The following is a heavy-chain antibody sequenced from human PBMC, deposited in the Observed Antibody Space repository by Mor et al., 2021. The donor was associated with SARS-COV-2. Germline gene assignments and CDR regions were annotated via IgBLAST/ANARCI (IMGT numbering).Heavy chain of an antibody. J-gene: IGHJ4*02. V-gene: IGHV3-72*01. Sequence: NSYTTEYAASVRGRFTISRDDSKNAMYLQMNSLRTEDTAVYFCARNRIEPPGFLDYWGQGSLVTVS. CDR3: ARNRIEPPGFLDY. D-gene: IGHD1-26*01. CDR2: NSYTT.